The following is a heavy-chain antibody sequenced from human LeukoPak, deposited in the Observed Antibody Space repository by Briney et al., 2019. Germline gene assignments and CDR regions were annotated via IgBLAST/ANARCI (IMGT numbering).Heavy chain of an antibody. CDR1: GFTFDDYA. D-gene: IGHD3-3*01. J-gene: IGHJ5*02. CDR3: AKDRKRFLEWLFQT. CDR2: ISWNSGSI. Sequence: PGRSLRLSCAASGFTFDDYAMHWVRQAPGKGLEWVSGISWNSGSIGYADSVKGRFTISRGNAKNSLYLQMNSLRAEDMALYYCAKDRKRFLEWLFQTWGQGTLVTVSS. V-gene: IGHV3-9*03.